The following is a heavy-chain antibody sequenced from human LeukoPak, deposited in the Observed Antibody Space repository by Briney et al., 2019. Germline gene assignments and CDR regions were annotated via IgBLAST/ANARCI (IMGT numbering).Heavy chain of an antibody. CDR3: ARHGGLTKYNWFDP. CDR2: IYTSGST. J-gene: IGHJ5*02. Sequence: SETLSLTCTVSGGSISSYYWSWIRLPPGKGLEWIGYIYTSGSTNYNPSLKSRVTISVDTSKNQFSLKLSSVTAADTAVYYCARHGGLTKYNWFDPWGQGTLVTVSS. D-gene: IGHD3-3*01. CDR1: GGSISSYY. V-gene: IGHV4-4*09.